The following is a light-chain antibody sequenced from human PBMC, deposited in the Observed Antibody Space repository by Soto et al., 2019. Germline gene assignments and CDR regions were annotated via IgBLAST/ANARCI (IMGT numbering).Light chain of an antibody. J-gene: IGKJ5*01. CDR2: DAS. CDR1: QSISRS. V-gene: IGKV3-15*01. CDR3: QQYNNWPPIT. Sequence: EIVLTQSPAILSVSPGERATLSCRASQSISRSLAWYQQKPGQAPRLLSSDASTRATGIPARFSGSGSGTEFTLTISSLQSEDFAVYYCQQYNNWPPITFGQGTRLE.